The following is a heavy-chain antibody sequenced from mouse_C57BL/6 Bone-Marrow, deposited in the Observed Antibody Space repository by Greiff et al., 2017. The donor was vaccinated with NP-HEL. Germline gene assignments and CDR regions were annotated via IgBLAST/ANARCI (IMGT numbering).Heavy chain of an antibody. D-gene: IGHD2-4*01. J-gene: IGHJ4*01. CDR3: ARGDYDNIMDY. Sequence: EVKLQESGPELVKPGASVKISCKASGYTFTDYYMNWVKQSHGKSLEWIGDINPNNGGTSYNQKFKGKATLTVDKSSSTAYMELRSLTSEDSAVYYCARGDYDNIMDYWGQGTSVTVSS. V-gene: IGHV1-26*01. CDR2: INPNNGGT. CDR1: GYTFTDYY.